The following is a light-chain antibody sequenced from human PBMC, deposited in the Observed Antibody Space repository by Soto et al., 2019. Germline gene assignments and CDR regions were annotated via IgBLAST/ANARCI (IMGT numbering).Light chain of an antibody. CDR1: QSISSW. CDR2: DAS. Sequence: DIQMTQSPSTLSASVGDRVTITCRASQSISSWLAWYQQKPGKAPKPLIYDASSLESGVPSRFSGSGSGTEFTLTLSSLQPDDFATYYCQQYNSYSSTFGQGTKLEIK. V-gene: IGKV1-5*01. J-gene: IGKJ2*02. CDR3: QQYNSYSST.